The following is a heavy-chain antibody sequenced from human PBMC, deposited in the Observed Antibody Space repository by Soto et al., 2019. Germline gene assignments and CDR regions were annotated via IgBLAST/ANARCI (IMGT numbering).Heavy chain of an antibody. V-gene: IGHV3-21*01. CDR3: VRDYVMDV. Sequence: EGSLRLSCAASGFPFSGEAMNWVRQAPGKGLEWVSSISTTSTYIYGADSVKGRFTTSRDNANSSPHLQMNSLRSEDTAVYYCVRDYVMDVWGQGTTVTVYS. D-gene: IGHD3-10*02. J-gene: IGHJ6*02. CDR1: GFPFSGEA. CDR2: ISTTSTYI.